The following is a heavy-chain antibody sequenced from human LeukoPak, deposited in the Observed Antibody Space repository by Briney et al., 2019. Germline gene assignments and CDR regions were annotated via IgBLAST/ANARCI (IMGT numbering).Heavy chain of an antibody. CDR1: GFTFSSYW. V-gene: IGHV3-30-3*01. D-gene: IGHD6-13*01. J-gene: IGHJ6*02. CDR2: ISYDGSNK. CDR3: ARDQLGIAAAGTVYYYYGMDV. Sequence: GGSLRLSCAASGFTFSSYWMHWVRQAPGKGLEWVAVISYDGSNKYYADSVKGRFTISRDNSKNTLYLQMNSLRAEDTAVYYCARDQLGIAAAGTVYYYYGMDVWGQGTTVTVSS.